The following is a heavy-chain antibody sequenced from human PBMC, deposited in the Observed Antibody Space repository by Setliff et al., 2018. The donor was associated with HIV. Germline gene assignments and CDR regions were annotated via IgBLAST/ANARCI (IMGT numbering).Heavy chain of an antibody. Sequence: GGSLRLSCAASGFTVSSNYMSWVRQAPGKGLEWVSVIYSGSSTYYADSVKGRFTISRDNSKNTLYLQMNSLRAEDTAVYYCARDNVAVRDWYFDCWGQGTLVTVSS. CDR1: GFTVSSNY. J-gene: IGHJ4*02. D-gene: IGHD6-6*01. CDR2: IYSGSST. CDR3: ARDNVAVRDWYFDC. V-gene: IGHV3-66*01.